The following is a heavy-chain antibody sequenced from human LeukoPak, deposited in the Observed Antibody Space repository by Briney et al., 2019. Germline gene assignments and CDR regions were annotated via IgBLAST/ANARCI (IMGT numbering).Heavy chain of an antibody. CDR1: GGSISSYY. CDR2: IYYSGST. D-gene: IGHD4-17*01. Sequence: SETLSLTCTVSGGSISSYYWSWIRQPPGKGLEWIGYIYYSGSTNYNPSLKSRVAISVDTSKNQFSLTLSSLTAADTAVYYCAATVTTSYWYFDLWGRGTLVTVSS. CDR3: AATVTTSYWYFDL. V-gene: IGHV4-59*08. J-gene: IGHJ2*01.